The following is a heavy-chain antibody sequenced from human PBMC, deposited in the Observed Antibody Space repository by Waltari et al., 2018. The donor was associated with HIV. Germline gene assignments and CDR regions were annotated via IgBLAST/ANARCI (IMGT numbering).Heavy chain of an antibody. J-gene: IGHJ6*02. D-gene: IGHD6-6*01. CDR3: ARDGDLAARPGMDV. V-gene: IGHV4-59*01. Sequence: QVQLQESGPGLVKPSETLSLTCTVSGGSISSYYWSWIRQPPGKGLEWIGYIYYMGSTNYNPSLKSRVTISVDTSKNLFSLKLSSVTAADTAVYYCARDGDLAARPGMDVWGQGTTVTVSS. CDR1: GGSISSYY. CDR2: IYYMGST.